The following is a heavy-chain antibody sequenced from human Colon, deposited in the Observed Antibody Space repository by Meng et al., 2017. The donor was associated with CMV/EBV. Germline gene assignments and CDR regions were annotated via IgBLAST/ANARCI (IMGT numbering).Heavy chain of an antibody. J-gene: IGHJ6*02. Sequence: SVKVSCKASGDTFSSFAISWVRQAPGQGLEWMGGIIPITGMPNYAQNFQGRVTITADKSTSTAYMALSSLRSEDTAVYYCARTSQTDDSRYCYYALDVWGQGTTVTVSS. CDR1: GDTFSSFA. D-gene: IGHD2-21*01. V-gene: IGHV1-69*10. CDR3: ARTSQTDDSRYCYYALDV. CDR2: IIPITGMP.